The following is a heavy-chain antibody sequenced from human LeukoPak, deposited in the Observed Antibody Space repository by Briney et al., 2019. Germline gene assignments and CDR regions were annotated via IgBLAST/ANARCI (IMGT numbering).Heavy chain of an antibody. D-gene: IGHD6-19*01. CDR3: ARDDLYSSGWYSDFYFDY. V-gene: IGHV3-7*01. CDR2: IKQDGSEK. J-gene: IGHJ4*02. Sequence: GGSLRLSCAASGFTFSSYWMSWVRQAPGKGLEWVANIKQDGSEKYYVDSVKGRFTISRDNAKNSLYLQMNSLRAEDTAVYYCARDDLYSSGWYSDFYFDYWGQGTLVTVSS. CDR1: GFTFSSYW.